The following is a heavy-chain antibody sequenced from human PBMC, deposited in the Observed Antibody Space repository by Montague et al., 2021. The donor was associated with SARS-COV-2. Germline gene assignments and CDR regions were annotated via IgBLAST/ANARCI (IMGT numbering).Heavy chain of an antibody. Sequence: CPISGDSVSSNSAAWNWIRQSPSRGLEWLGRTYYRSKWYNDYAVSVKSRITINPDTSKNQFSLQLNSVTPEDTAVYYCARDLDYYGSGSYPEGFDPWGQGTLVTVSS. J-gene: IGHJ5*02. V-gene: IGHV6-1*01. CDR2: TYYRSKWYN. D-gene: IGHD3-10*01. CDR1: GDSVSSNSAA. CDR3: ARDLDYYGSGSYPEGFDP.